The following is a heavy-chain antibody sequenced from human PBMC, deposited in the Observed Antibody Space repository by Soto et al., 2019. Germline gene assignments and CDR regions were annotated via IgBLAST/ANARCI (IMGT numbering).Heavy chain of an antibody. J-gene: IGHJ4*02. CDR1: GFTFSSYA. D-gene: IGHD3-10*01. CDR3: AKVSMVRGVLDY. Sequence: EVQLLESGGGLVQPGGSLRLSCAASGFTFSSYAMSWVRQAPGKGLEWVSAISGSGGSTYYADSVKGRFTISRDNSKNTRFLEMNSGRAEDTAVYYCAKVSMVRGVLDYWGQGTLVTVSS. CDR2: ISGSGGST. V-gene: IGHV3-23*01.